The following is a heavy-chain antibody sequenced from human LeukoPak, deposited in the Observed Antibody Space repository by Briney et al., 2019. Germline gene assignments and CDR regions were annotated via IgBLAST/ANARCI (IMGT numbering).Heavy chain of an antibody. CDR1: GFTFSPYS. CDR3: ARSVEGAFDF. D-gene: IGHD6-19*01. J-gene: IGHJ4*02. Sequence: PGGSLRLSCAASGFTFSPYSMNWIRQAPGKGLEWVSYITGSSNRIHYADYVRGRFTISRDNAMNSLHLQMNSLRDEDTAMYNCARSVEGAFDFWGQGTLVTVSS. CDR2: ITGSSNRI. V-gene: IGHV3-48*02.